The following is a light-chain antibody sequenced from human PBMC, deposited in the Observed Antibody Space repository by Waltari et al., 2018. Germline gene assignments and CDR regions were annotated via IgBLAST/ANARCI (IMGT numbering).Light chain of an antibody. J-gene: IGLJ2*01. CDR3: QVWDNDTDQVV. CDR2: DDS. V-gene: IGLV3-21*04. Sequence: SYVLTQPPSVSVAPGKTASITCGGNNIGSKNVHWYQQRPGQAPTLVIYDDSDRPSGIRERFSGSNSGNTATLTMRRVEAEDEADYYCQVWDNDTDQVVFGGGTKLTVL. CDR1: NIGSKN.